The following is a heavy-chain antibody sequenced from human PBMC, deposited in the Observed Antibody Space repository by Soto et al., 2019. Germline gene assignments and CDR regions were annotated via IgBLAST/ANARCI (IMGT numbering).Heavy chain of an antibody. CDR1: GYTFTGYY. CDR2: INPNSGGT. CDR3: ATTIFGVVIKGNYYYGIDV. V-gene: IGHV1-2*04. Sequence: ASVKVSCKASGYTFTGYYMHWVRQAPGQGLEWMGWINPNSGGTNYAQKFQGWVTMTRDTSISTAYMELSGLRSDDTAVYYCATTIFGVVIKGNYYYGIDVWGQGTTVTVSS. J-gene: IGHJ6*02. D-gene: IGHD3-3*01.